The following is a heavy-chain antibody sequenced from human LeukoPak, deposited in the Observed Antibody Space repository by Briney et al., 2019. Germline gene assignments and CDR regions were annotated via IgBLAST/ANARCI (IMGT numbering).Heavy chain of an antibody. CDR2: IYYSGST. Sequence: SETLSLTCTVSGGSISSYYWSWIRQPPGKGLEWIGYIYYSGSTNYNPSLKSRVTISVDTSKNQFSLKLSSVTAADTAVYYCARDRYERWLHSYWYFDLWGRGTLVTVSS. CDR1: GGSISSYY. D-gene: IGHD5-24*01. J-gene: IGHJ2*01. V-gene: IGHV4-59*01. CDR3: ARDRYERWLHSYWYFDL.